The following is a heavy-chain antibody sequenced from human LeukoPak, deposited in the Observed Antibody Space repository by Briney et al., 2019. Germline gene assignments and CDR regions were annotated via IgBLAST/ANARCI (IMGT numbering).Heavy chain of an antibody. J-gene: IGHJ4*02. CDR2: IIPIFGTA. Sequence: SVNVSCTASGGTFSSYAISWVRQAPGQGLEWMGGIIPIFGTANYAQKFQGRVTITADESTSTAYMELSSLRSEDTAVYYCASPPPGASPGQFDYWGQGTLVTVSS. D-gene: IGHD1-14*01. CDR1: GGTFSSYA. CDR3: ASPPPGASPGQFDY. V-gene: IGHV1-69*13.